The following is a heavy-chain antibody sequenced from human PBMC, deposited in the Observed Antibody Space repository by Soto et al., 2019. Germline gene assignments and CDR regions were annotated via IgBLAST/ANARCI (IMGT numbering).Heavy chain of an antibody. J-gene: IGHJ5*02. D-gene: IGHD6-13*01. V-gene: IGHV4-39*01. Sequence: QLQLQESGPGLVKPSETLSLTCTVSGGSISSSSFHWGWIRQPPGKGLEWIGSIYYSGSTYYSPSLKSRVTLSVDTSKHQFSLKLSSVDAADTSVYYGARRERAAGTDWWFDPWGQGTLVTVSS. CDR3: ARRERAAGTDWWFDP. CDR2: IYYSGST. CDR1: GGSISSSSFH.